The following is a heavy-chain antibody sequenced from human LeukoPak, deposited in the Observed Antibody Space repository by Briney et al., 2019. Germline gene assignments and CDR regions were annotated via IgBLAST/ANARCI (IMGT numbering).Heavy chain of an antibody. V-gene: IGHV4-59*01. D-gene: IGHD6-13*01. CDR3: ARGYSTSWTYYLDH. J-gene: IGHJ4*02. Sequence: SETLSLTCSVSDGGITGYYWGWIRQPPGKGREWIGHIYSASTNYNPSLKSRVTISVDTSKNQFSLGLNSVTAADTAVYYCARGYSTSWTYYLDHWGQGALVTVSS. CDR1: DGGITGYY. CDR2: IYSAST.